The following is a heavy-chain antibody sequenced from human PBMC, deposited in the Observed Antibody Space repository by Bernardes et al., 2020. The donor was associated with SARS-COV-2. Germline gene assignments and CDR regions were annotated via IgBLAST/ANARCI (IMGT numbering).Heavy chain of an antibody. J-gene: IGHJ3*02. CDR1: GFTFSSYE. CDR3: ARDYMGVNGHAFDI. Sequence: GGSLRLSCVVSGFTFSSYEMNWVRQAPGKGLEWITYISSSGSTIFYADSVKGRFTISRDNAKSSLYLQMNSLRAADTALYYCARDYMGVNGHAFDIWGQGTMVTVSS. D-gene: IGHD1-26*01. V-gene: IGHV3-48*03. CDR2: ISSSGSTI.